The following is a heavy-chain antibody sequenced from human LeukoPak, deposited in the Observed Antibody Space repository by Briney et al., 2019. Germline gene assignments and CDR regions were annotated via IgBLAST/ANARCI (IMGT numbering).Heavy chain of an antibody. D-gene: IGHD6-13*01. CDR3: VKDHSSSWFSYFDY. CDR2: ISSNGGST. Sequence: GGSLRLSCSASGFTFSSYAMHWVRQAPGKGLKYISGISSNGGSTHYAVSVKGRFTISRDNSKNTLYLQMSSLRAEDTAVYYCVKDHSSSWFSYFDYWGQGTLVTVSS. CDR1: GFTFSSYA. V-gene: IGHV3-64D*06. J-gene: IGHJ4*02.